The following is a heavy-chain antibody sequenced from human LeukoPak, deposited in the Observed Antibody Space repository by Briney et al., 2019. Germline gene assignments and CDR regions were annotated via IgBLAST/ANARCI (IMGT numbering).Heavy chain of an antibody. CDR2: ISSSSSYI. J-gene: IGHJ4*02. D-gene: IGHD3-10*01. Sequence: GGSLRLSCAASGFTFSSYSMNWVREAPGKGLEWVSSISSSSSYIYYADSVKGRFTISRDNAKNSLYLQMNSLRAEDTAVYYCARDVTMVRGVSLWGQGTLVTVSS. CDR3: ARDVTMVRGVSL. CDR1: GFTFSSYS. V-gene: IGHV3-21*01.